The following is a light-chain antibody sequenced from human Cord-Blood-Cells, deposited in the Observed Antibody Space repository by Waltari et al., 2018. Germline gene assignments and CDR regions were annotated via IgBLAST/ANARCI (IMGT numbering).Light chain of an antibody. CDR2: GNS. Sequence: QSVLTQPPSVSGAPGQRVTISCTGSSSNIGAGYDVPWYQELPGTAPKLLIYGNSTRPSGVPYRFSGSKSGTSASLAITGLQAEDEADYYCQSYDSSLSGVVFGGGTKLTVL. CDR3: QSYDSSLSGVV. CDR1: SSNIGAGYD. J-gene: IGLJ2*01. V-gene: IGLV1-40*01.